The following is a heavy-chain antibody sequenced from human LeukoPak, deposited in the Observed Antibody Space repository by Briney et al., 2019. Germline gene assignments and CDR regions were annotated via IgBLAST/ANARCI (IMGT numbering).Heavy chain of an antibody. V-gene: IGHV3-74*01. CDR1: GFTFSNYW. Sequence: PGGSLRLSCAASGFTFSNYWMHWVRQAPGKGLVWVSHINTDGSSTSYADSVKGRFTISRDNAKNTLYLQMNSLRAEDTAVYYCARDRIAAAGTRFDYWGQGTLVTVSS. CDR2: INTDGSST. CDR3: ARDRIAAAGTRFDY. J-gene: IGHJ4*02. D-gene: IGHD6-13*01.